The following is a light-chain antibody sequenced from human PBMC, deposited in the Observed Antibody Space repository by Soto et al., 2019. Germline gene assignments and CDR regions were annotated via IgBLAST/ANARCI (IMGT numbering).Light chain of an antibody. CDR3: SSFAGNNNLV. Sequence: QSVLTQPPSASGSPGRSVTISCTGTSSDVGGYNYVSWYQQHPGKAPKLMIYEVSKRPSGVPDRFSGSKSGNTASLTVSGLQAEDEADYYCSSFAGNNNLVFGGGTKLTVL. V-gene: IGLV2-8*01. CDR2: EVS. J-gene: IGLJ2*01. CDR1: SSDVGGYNY.